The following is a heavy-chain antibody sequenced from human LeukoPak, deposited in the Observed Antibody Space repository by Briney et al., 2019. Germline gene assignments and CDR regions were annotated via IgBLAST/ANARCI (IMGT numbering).Heavy chain of an antibody. D-gene: IGHD6-13*01. V-gene: IGHV1-2*02. CDR2: INPNSGGS. CDR3: ARGIAAKMGWFDP. Sequence: ASVKVSCKASGYTFTGYYMHWVRQAPGQGLEWMGWINPNSGGSNYAQKFRGRVTMTRDTSISTAYMELSRLRSDDTAVYYCARGIAAKMGWFDPWGQGTLVTVSS. J-gene: IGHJ5*02. CDR1: GYTFTGYY.